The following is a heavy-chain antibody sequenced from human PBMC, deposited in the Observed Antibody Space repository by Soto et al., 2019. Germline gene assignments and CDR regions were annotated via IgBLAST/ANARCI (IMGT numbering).Heavy chain of an antibody. CDR3: ARVLSDSSRAGSLHI. CDR2: IYRGDAT. J-gene: IGHJ3*02. V-gene: IGHV3-53*01. CDR1: GFTVSDNY. Sequence: GGSLRLSCAVSGFTVSDNYMSWVRQAPGKGLEWVSVIYRGDATHYADSVKGRFTISRDNSKNTVYLQMNSLRAEDTAVYYCARVLSDSSRAGSLHICGQGP. D-gene: IGHD6-6*01.